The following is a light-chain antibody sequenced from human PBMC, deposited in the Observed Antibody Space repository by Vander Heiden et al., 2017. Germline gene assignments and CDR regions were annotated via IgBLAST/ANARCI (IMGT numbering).Light chain of an antibody. V-gene: IGLV1-40*01. Sequence: QPVLPPPPPVSGAPERRVTTSCTGSSSNIGAGYGVHWYQHLPGTAPKLLIYGNTNRPSGVPDRFSGSNSGTSASLAITGLQAEDEADYYCQSYDSSLSWVFGGGTKLTVL. CDR1: SSNIGAGYG. CDR2: GNT. CDR3: QSYDSSLSWV. J-gene: IGLJ3*02.